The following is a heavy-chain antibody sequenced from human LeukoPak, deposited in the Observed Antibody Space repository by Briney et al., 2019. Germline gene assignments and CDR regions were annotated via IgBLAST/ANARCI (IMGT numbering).Heavy chain of an antibody. D-gene: IGHD1-26*01. CDR2: ISGSGGST. V-gene: IGHV3-23*01. CDR1: GFTFSSYA. Sequence: HPGGSLRLSCAASGFTFSSYAMSWVRQAPGKGLEWVSAISGSGGSTYYADSVKGRFTISRDNAKNSLYLQMNSLRAEDTAVYYCARALVGVTGVAFDIWGQGTMVTVSS. J-gene: IGHJ3*02. CDR3: ARALVGVTGVAFDI.